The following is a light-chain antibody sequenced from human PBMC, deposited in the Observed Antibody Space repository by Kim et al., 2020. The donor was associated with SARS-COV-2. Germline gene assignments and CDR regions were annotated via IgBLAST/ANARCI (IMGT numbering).Light chain of an antibody. CDR3: QQYADSLPT. Sequence: EIVLTQSPGTLSVSPGERATLSCRASQSVSSIHLAWYQQKPGQTPRLIIYGISTRATGIPDRFSGSGSGTDFTLTISRLEPEDFAVYYCQQYADSLPTFGQGTKVDIK. CDR1: QSVSSIH. J-gene: IGKJ1*01. CDR2: GIS. V-gene: IGKV3-20*01.